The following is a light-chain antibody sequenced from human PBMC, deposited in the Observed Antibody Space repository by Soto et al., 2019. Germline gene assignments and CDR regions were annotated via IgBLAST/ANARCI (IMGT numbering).Light chain of an antibody. Sequence: EIVMTQSPATLSVSPGERATLSCRASQSVSSNLAWYQQKPGQAPRLLIYGASTRATGIPARFSGSGSGTDLTLTISSLPSEDFAVYYCQQYNNWPPYTFGQGTKLEIK. V-gene: IGKV3-15*01. CDR3: QQYNNWPPYT. CDR2: GAS. J-gene: IGKJ2*01. CDR1: QSVSSN.